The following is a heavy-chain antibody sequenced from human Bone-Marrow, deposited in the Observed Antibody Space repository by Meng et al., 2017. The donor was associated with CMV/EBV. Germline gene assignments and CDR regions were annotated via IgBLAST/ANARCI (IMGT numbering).Heavy chain of an antibody. V-gene: IGHV3-23*01. D-gene: IGHD3-10*01. CDR3: ARGGGSHPDYYYGMDV. Sequence: GGSLRLSCAASGFTFASYAMSWVRQAPGKGLEWVSGISSSGGSTYYADSVRGRFTISRDNAKNMLYLQMNSLRAEDTAVYYCARGGGSHPDYYYGMDVWGQGTTVTVSS. CDR2: ISSSGGST. CDR1: GFTFASYA. J-gene: IGHJ6*02.